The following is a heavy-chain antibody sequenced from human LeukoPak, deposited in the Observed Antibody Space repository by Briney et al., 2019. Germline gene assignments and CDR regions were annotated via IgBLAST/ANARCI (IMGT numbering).Heavy chain of an antibody. V-gene: IGHV3-43*02. CDR3: AKGVRSGTYYNCFDP. CDR1: GLTLDDYA. Sequence: PGGSLRLSCEASGLTLDDYAMHWVRQAPGKGLEWVSLISGDGDSTYYADSVKGRFTISRDNSKNSLHLQMSSLRPEDTALYCCAKGVRSGTYYNCFDPWGQGTLVTVSS. D-gene: IGHD1-26*01. CDR2: ISGDGDST. J-gene: IGHJ5*02.